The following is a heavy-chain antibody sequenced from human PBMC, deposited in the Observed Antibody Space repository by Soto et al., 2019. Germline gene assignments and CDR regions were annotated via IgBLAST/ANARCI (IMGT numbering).Heavy chain of an antibody. J-gene: IGHJ4*02. Sequence: QVQLQESGPGLVKPSETLSLTCAVSGGSIRSYFWSWIRQPPGKGLEWIGYIYYIGSTNYNPFLKSRVTISMDTSQNRLSLKLSSVTAADTAVYFCAREFCTSTTCFGMLDYWGQGALVTVSS. CDR2: IYYIGST. CDR3: AREFCTSTTCFGMLDY. CDR1: GGSIRSYF. V-gene: IGHV4-59*01. D-gene: IGHD2-2*01.